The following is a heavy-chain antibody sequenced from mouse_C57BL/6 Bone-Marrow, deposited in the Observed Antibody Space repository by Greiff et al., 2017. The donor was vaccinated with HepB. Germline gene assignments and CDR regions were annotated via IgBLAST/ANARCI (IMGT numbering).Heavy chain of an antibody. V-gene: IGHV1-69*01. CDR3: ARSKGYWYFDV. CDR2: IDPSDSYT. J-gene: IGHJ1*03. Sequence: SGAELVMPGASVKLSCKASGYTFTSYWMHWVKQRPGQGLEWIGEIDPSDSYTNYNQKFKGKSTLTVDKSSSTAYMQLSSLTSEDSAVYYCARSKGYWYFDVWGTGTTVTVSS. CDR1: GYTFTSYW.